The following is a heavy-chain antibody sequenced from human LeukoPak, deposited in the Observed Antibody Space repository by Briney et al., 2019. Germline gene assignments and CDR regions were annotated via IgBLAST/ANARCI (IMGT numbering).Heavy chain of an antibody. D-gene: IGHD2-15*01. J-gene: IGHJ6*02. CDR3: AKAALAYSPEDV. CDR2: ISKSGTYI. CDR1: GFTFSSYW. V-gene: IGHV3-23*01. Sequence: PGGSLRLSCAASGFTFSSYWMSWVRQAPGKGPEWVSAISKSGTYIKYADSVKGRFTISRDNSKNTLYLQMNSLRAEDTAVYYCAKAALAYSPEDVWGQGTTVTVSS.